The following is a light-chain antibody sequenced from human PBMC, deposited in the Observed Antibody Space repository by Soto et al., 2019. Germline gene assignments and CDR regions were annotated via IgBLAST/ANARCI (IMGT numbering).Light chain of an antibody. V-gene: IGKV3-20*01. J-gene: IGKJ3*01. CDR1: QNINSRY. CDR3: QQFGSSPGFT. Sequence: EIVLTQSPGTLSLSPGERATLSCRASQNINSRYLAWYQQKPGQAPRLLIYGASSRATGIPDRFSGSGSGTDFTFTISRLEPEDFEVYYCQQFGSSPGFTFGPGTKVDIK. CDR2: GAS.